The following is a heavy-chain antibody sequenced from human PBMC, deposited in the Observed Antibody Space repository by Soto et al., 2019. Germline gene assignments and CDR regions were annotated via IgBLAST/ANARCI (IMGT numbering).Heavy chain of an antibody. CDR2: IYYSGST. D-gene: IGHD4-17*01. Sequence: QVRLQESGPGLVKPSQTLSLTCTVSGGSISSDGHYWSWIRQHPGEGLEWLGYIYYSGSTYHNPSLKSRITISVDASKNQFSLKLRSVTAADTAVYYCARTGPYGDYVFDYWGQGTLVTVSS. V-gene: IGHV4-31*03. CDR3: ARTGPYGDYVFDY. CDR1: GGSISSDGHY. J-gene: IGHJ4*02.